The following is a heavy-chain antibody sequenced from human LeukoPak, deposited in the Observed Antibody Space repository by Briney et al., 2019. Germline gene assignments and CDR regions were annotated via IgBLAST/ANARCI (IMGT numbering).Heavy chain of an antibody. J-gene: IGHJ4*02. CDR2: ITSSSSYI. V-gene: IGHV3-21*04. Sequence: GGSLRLSCAASGFTFSSYNMNWIRQAPGKGLEWVSSITSSSSYIYYADSVKGRFTISRDNAKNSLYLQINSLRAEDTAVYYCARDWRWNGDGYNWGQGTLVTVSS. CDR3: ARDWRWNGDGYN. D-gene: IGHD5-24*01. CDR1: GFTFSSYN.